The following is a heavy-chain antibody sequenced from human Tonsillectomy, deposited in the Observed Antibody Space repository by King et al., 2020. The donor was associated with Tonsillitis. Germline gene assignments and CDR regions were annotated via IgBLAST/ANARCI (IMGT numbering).Heavy chain of an antibody. Sequence: QLVQSGGGVVQPGRSLRLSCAASGFTFSNYGMHWVRQAPGKGLEWVAVISYDGTDKYYADSVKGRFTISRDNSKNTLYLQMNSLRAEDTAVYFCAKDIAARPMIAYWGQGTLVTVSS. CDR1: GFTFSNYG. CDR3: AKDIAARPMIAY. D-gene: IGHD6-6*01. CDR2: ISYDGTDK. J-gene: IGHJ4*02. V-gene: IGHV3-30*18.